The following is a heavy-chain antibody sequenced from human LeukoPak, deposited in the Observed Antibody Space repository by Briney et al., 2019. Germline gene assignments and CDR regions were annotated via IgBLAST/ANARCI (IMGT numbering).Heavy chain of an antibody. V-gene: IGHV6-1*01. Sequence: SQTLSLTCAISGDSVSSNSAAWNWIRQSPSRGLEWLGRTYYRSKWYSYAVSVKSRLTINPDTSKNQFSLQLNSVTPEDTAVYYCARGGAGGRAFDIWGQGTMVTVSS. CDR2: TYYRSKWY. D-gene: IGHD2-15*01. CDR1: GDSVSSNSAA. CDR3: ARGGAGGRAFDI. J-gene: IGHJ3*02.